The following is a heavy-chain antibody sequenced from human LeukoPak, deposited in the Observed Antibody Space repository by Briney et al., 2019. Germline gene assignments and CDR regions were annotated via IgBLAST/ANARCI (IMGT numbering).Heavy chain of an antibody. J-gene: IGHJ5*02. CDR2: INHSGST. CDR1: GGSFSGYY. Sequence: SETLSLTCAVYGGSFSGYYWSWIRQPPGKGLEWIGEINHSGSTNYNPSLKSRLTISVDTSKNQFSLMLTSVTAADTAVYYCARDSRQGTAVTRWFDPWGQGTLVTVSS. D-gene: IGHD6-13*01. CDR3: ARDSRQGTAVTRWFDP. V-gene: IGHV4-34*01.